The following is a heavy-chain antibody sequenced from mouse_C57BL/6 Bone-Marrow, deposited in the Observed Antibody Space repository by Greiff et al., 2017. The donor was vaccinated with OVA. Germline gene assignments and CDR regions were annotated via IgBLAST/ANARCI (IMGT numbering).Heavy chain of an antibody. V-gene: IGHV14-4*01. CDR1: GFNIKDDY. Sequence: EVKLMESGAELVRPGASVKLSCTASGFNIKDDYMYWVKQGPEQGLAWIGWIDPENGDTEYASKFQGKATIPADTSSNTAYLQLSSLTSEDTAVYYSTTESCSYWYFDVWGTGTTVTVSS. J-gene: IGHJ1*03. CDR2: IDPENGDT. CDR3: TTESCSYWYFDV. D-gene: IGHD1-3*01.